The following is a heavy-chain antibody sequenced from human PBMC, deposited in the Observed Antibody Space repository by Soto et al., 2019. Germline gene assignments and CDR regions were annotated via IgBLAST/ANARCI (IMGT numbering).Heavy chain of an antibody. CDR2: INHSGST. CDR3: ARDYGDYVLSDYMDV. J-gene: IGHJ6*03. CDR1: GGSFSGYY. D-gene: IGHD4-17*01. V-gene: IGHV4-34*01. Sequence: SETLSLTCAVYGGSFSGYYWSWIRQPPGKGLEWIGEINHSGSTNYNPSLKSRVTISLDTSKNQFSLKMSSVTAADTAVYYCARDYGDYVLSDYMDVWGKGTTVTVSS.